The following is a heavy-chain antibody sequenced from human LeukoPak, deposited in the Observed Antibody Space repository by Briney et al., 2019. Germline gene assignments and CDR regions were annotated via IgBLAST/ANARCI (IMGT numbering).Heavy chain of an antibody. CDR2: IYHSGRT. V-gene: IGHV4-34*01. Sequence: PSETLSLTCAVYGGSFSGYYWTWIRQRPGKGLQWIGCIYHSGRTYYNPSLKSRVTISVDTSKNQFSLKLTSVTAADTALYYCVRGENSNYWFDPWGQGTLVTVSS. CDR3: VRGENSNYWFDP. J-gene: IGHJ5*02. CDR1: GGSFSGYY. D-gene: IGHD4-11*01.